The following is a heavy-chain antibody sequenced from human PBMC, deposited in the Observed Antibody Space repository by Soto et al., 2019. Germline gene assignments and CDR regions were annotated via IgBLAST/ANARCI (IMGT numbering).Heavy chain of an antibody. D-gene: IGHD1-26*01. J-gene: IGHJ5*02. CDR3: ARIVVGATVDL. CDR2: VSYTGDT. CDR1: GDSVSSDTYF. V-gene: IGHV4-61*01. Sequence: PSETLSLTCSVSGDSVSSDTYFWTWIRQPPGKGPEWIAYVSYTGDTNYNPSLKSRVTISVDTSRNQFSLTLTSVTAADTAVYFCARIVVGATVDLWGQGSLVTVSS.